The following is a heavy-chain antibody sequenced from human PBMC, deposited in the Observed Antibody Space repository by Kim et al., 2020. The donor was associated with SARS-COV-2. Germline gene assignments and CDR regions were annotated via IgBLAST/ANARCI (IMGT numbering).Heavy chain of an antibody. D-gene: IGHD2-2*01. CDR3: ATPRWGYCSSTSCYAGFDY. Sequence: ASVKVSCKVSGYTLTELSMHWVRQAPGKGLEWMGGFDPEDGETIYAQKFQGRVTMTEDTSTDTAYMELSSLRSEDTAVYYCATPRWGYCSSTSCYAGFDYWGQGTLVTVSS. CDR2: FDPEDGET. V-gene: IGHV1-24*01. J-gene: IGHJ4*02. CDR1: GYTLTELS.